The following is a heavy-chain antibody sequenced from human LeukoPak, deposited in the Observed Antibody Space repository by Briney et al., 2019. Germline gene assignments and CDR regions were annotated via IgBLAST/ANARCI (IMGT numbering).Heavy chain of an antibody. CDR2: IIPIFGTA. CDR1: GGTFSSYA. Sequence: GASVKVSCKASGGTFSSYAISWVRQAPGQGLEWMGGIIPIFGTANYAQKFQGRVTITADESTSTAYMELSSLRSEDTAVYYCARDIVPIDPNPTRIGNLFDPWGQGTLVTVSS. J-gene: IGHJ5*02. V-gene: IGHV1-69*13. CDR3: ARDIVPIDPNPTRIGNLFDP. D-gene: IGHD1-26*01.